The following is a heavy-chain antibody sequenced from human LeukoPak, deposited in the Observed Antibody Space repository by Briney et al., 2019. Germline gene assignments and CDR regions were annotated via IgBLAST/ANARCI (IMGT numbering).Heavy chain of an antibody. CDR2: IDSTSRFI. V-gene: IGHV3-21*06. CDR3: AXDPYYGXGPFRXF. D-gene: IGHD1-26*01. CDR1: GFSFSTYG. J-gene: IGHJ4*02. Sequence: GGSLRLSCAASGFSFSTYGMHWVRQAPGKGLEWVASIDSTSRFIEYTDSVKGRFTISRDNARSYLYLQMNTLRDEDTAVYYCAXDPYYGXGPFRXFWGQGILVAVTS.